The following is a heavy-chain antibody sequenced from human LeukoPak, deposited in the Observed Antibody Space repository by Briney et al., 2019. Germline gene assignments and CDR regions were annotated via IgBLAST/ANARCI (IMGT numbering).Heavy chain of an antibody. Sequence: GGSLSLFCAASGFIFSSFVMSCVRQAPGGGLEWVSTISGSGDSTYYADSVKGRFTISRDNSKNTLYLQMNSLRPEDTAVYYCPKGCASTSCYTSEYWGQGTLVTVSS. CDR2: ISGSGDST. J-gene: IGHJ4*02. CDR1: GFIFSSFV. V-gene: IGHV3-23*01. D-gene: IGHD2-2*02. CDR3: PKGCASTSCYTSEY.